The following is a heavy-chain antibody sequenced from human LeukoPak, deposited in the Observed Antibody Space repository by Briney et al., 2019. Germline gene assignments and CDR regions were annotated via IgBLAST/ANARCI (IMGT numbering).Heavy chain of an antibody. V-gene: IGHV1-3*01. CDR3: ARADSSGYYGDYYYYGMDV. Sequence: GASVKVSCKASGYTFTSYVMHWVRQAPGQRLEWMGWINAGNGNTKYSQKFQGRVTITRDTSASTAYMELSSLRSEDTAVYYCARADSSGYYGDYYYYGMDVWGQGTTVTVSS. J-gene: IGHJ6*02. CDR2: INAGNGNT. D-gene: IGHD3-22*01. CDR1: GYTFTSYV.